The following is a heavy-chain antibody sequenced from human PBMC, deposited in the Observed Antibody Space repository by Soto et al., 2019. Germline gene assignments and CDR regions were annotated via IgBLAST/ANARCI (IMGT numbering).Heavy chain of an antibody. Sequence: QVQLVQSGAEVKKPGSSVKVSCKASGGTFSRYTISWVRQAPGQGLEWMGRIIPILDIPNYAQNFQGRVTITPDKSTRTAYMELSSLRSDDTAVYYCASHFTGVRVLGASPPGGDNYGWDVWGQGTTVTVSS. V-gene: IGHV1-69*02. CDR1: GGTFSRYT. CDR3: ASHFTGVRVLGASPPGGDNYGWDV. J-gene: IGHJ6*02. D-gene: IGHD3-16*01. CDR2: IIPILDIP.